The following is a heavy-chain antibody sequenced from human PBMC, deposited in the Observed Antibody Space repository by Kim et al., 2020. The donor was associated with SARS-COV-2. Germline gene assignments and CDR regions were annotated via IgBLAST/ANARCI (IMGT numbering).Heavy chain of an antibody. D-gene: IGHD4-17*01. CDR3: TRRMYDFGGNSLN. CDR1: GFTFNSYA. J-gene: IGHJ4*02. V-gene: IGHV3-23*01. Sequence: GGSLRLSCAASGFTFNSYAMSWVRQAPGKGLDWVAAISGSGGGTYYADSVKGRFTISRDNSKKTLYLQMNSLRAEDTAVYYCTRRMYDFGGNSLNWGQGTLVTVSS. CDR2: ISGSGGGT.